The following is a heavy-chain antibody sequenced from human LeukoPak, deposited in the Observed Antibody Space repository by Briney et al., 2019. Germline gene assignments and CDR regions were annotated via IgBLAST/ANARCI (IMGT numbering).Heavy chain of an antibody. D-gene: IGHD5-18*01. V-gene: IGHV3-74*01. CDR1: GFTFSSYW. Sequence: PGGSLRLSCAASGFTFSSYWMHWVRQVPGKGRVWVSRINSDGSSTSYADSVKGRFTISRDNAKNTLYLQMNSLRAEDTAVYYCAREVDTAMDIDYWGQGTLVTVSS. J-gene: IGHJ4*02. CDR2: INSDGSST. CDR3: AREVDTAMDIDY.